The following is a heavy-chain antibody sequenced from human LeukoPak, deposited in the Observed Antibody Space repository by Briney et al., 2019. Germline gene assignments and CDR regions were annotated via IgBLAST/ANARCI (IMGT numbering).Heavy chain of an antibody. Sequence: PGGSLRLSCAASGFTFSSYAMSWVRQAPGKGLEWVSAISGSGSSTYYADSVKGRFTISRDNSKNTLYLQMNSLRAEDTAVYYCAKGRYYDSSGQPFDYWGQGTLVTVSS. V-gene: IGHV3-23*01. CDR1: GFTFSSYA. D-gene: IGHD3-22*01. CDR2: ISGSGSST. J-gene: IGHJ4*02. CDR3: AKGRYYDSSGQPFDY.